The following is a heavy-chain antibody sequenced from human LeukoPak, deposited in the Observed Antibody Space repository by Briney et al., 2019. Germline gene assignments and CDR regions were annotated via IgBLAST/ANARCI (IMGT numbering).Heavy chain of an antibody. CDR1: GFTFSSYS. D-gene: IGHD2-8*01. CDR2: ISSSSSTI. CDR3: ARDRGWVYFDY. Sequence: QTGGSLRLSCAASGFTFSSYSMNWVRQAPGKGLEWVSYISSSSSTIYYADSVKGRFTLSRDNAKNSLYLQMNSLRAEDTAVYYCARDRGWVYFDYWGQGTLVTVSS. V-gene: IGHV3-48*01. J-gene: IGHJ4*02.